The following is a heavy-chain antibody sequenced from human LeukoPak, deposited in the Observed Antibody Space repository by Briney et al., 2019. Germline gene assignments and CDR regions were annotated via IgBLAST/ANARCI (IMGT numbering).Heavy chain of an antibody. V-gene: IGHV4-4*07. CDR3: ARADTYDSSGYYYFHY. D-gene: IGHD3-22*01. CDR1: GGSISSYY. Sequence: SETLSLTCTVSGGSISSYYWSWIRQPAGKGLEWIGRIYTSGSTNYNPSLKSRVTISVDTSKNQFSLKLSSVTAADTAVYYCARADTYDSSGYYYFHYWGQGTLVTVSS. CDR2: IYTSGST. J-gene: IGHJ4*02.